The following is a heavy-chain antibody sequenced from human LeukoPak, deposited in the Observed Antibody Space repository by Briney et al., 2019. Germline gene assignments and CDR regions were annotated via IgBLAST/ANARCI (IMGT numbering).Heavy chain of an antibody. Sequence: PGESLRLSCATSGFTFSSSTFGSYTMNWVRQAPGKGLEWVSPISSTGTYIYYTDSVKGRFTISRDIANSLLYLQMNSLRADDTAVYYCARDLDYSTGFDYWGQGTLVTVSA. CDR3: ARDLDYSTGFDY. CDR2: ISSTGTYI. V-gene: IGHV3-21*01. CDR1: GFTFSSSTFGSYT. D-gene: IGHD4-11*01. J-gene: IGHJ4*02.